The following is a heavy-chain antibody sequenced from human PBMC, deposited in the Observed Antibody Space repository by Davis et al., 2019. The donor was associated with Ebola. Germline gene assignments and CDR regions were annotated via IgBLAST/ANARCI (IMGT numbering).Heavy chain of an antibody. CDR1: GGSFSGYY. CDR2: INHSGST. D-gene: IGHD3-9*01. J-gene: IGHJ6*02. CDR3: ARGDFDWLRVGMDV. V-gene: IGHV4-34*01. Sequence: GSLRLSCAVYGGSFSGYYWSWIRQPPGKGLEWIGEINHSGSTNYNPSLKSRVTTSVDTSKNQFSLKLSSVTAADTAVYYCARGDFDWLRVGMDVWGQGTTVTVSS.